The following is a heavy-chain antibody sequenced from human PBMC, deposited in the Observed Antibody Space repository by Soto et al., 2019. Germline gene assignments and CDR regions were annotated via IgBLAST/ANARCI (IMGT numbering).Heavy chain of an antibody. CDR2: IYPGDSDT. CDR1: GYSFTSYW. D-gene: IGHD6-6*01. Sequence: GESLKISCKGSGYSFTSYWIGWVRQMPGKGLEWMGIIYPGDSDTRYSPSFQGQVTISADKSISTAYLQWSSLKASDTAMYYCASGPFIEYSSSSPYYYYYGMDVWGQGTTVTVSS. CDR3: ASGPFIEYSSSSPYYYYYGMDV. V-gene: IGHV5-51*01. J-gene: IGHJ6*02.